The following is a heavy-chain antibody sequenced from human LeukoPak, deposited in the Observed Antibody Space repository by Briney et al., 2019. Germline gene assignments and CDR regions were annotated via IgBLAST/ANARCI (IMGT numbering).Heavy chain of an antibody. J-gene: IGHJ4*02. V-gene: IGHV4-4*07. CDR1: GGSISSYY. Sequence: LRLSCAASGGSISSYYWSWIRQPAGKGLEWIGRIYTSGSTNYNPSLKSRVTMSVDTSKNQFSLKLSSVTAADTAVYYCARGVVGATTGYYFDYWGQGTLVTVSS. CDR3: ARGVVGATTGYYFDY. CDR2: IYTSGST. D-gene: IGHD1-26*01.